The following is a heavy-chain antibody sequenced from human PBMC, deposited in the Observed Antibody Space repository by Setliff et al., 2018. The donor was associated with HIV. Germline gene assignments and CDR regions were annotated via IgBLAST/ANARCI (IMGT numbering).Heavy chain of an antibody. D-gene: IGHD6-19*01. V-gene: IGHV1-2*06. CDR1: GYTFTGYY. CDR2: INPNSGGT. CDR3: ARDVERYSSHSASGP. Sequence: ASVKVSCKASGYTFTGYYMHWVRQAPGQGLEWMGRINPNSGGTNYAQKFQGRVTMTRDTSISTAYMEMRSLRSDDTAVYYCARDVERYSSHSASGPWGQGTLVTVSS. J-gene: IGHJ5*02.